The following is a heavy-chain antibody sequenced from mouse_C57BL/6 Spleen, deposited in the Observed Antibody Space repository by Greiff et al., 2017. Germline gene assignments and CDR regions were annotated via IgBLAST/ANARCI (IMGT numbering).Heavy chain of an antibody. CDR2: IDPETGGT. Sequence: QVQLQQSGAELVRPGASVTLSCKASGYSFTDYEMHWVKRTPVHGLEWIGAIDPETGGTAYNQQFKGKAILTADKSSRTAYMELRSLTSEDSDVYYCTKYYGYDEVYYFDYWGKGTTLTVSS. V-gene: IGHV1-15*01. J-gene: IGHJ2*01. D-gene: IGHD2-2*01. CDR1: GYSFTDYE. CDR3: TKYYGYDEVYYFDY.